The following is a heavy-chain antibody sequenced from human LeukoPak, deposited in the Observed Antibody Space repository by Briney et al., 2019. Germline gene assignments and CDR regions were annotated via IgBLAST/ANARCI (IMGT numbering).Heavy chain of an antibody. Sequence: ASVKVSCKASGYTLTSYQMHWVRQAPGQGLEWMGIINPSGGSTTYAQKFQGRVTMTRDTSTSTVYMDLTSLRSEDTAVYYCASRITTSFDYWGQGTLVTVSS. D-gene: IGHD1-1*01. CDR2: INPSGGST. V-gene: IGHV1-46*01. CDR3: ASRITTSFDY. J-gene: IGHJ4*02. CDR1: GYTLTSYQ.